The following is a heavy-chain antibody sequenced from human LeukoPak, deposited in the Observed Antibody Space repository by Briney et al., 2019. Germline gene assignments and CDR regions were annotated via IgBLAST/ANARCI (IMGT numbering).Heavy chain of an antibody. CDR1: GFTFSSYS. J-gene: IGHJ4*02. Sequence: GGSLRLSCAASGFTFSSYSMNWVRQAPGKGREWVSSISSSSSYIYYADSVKGRFTISRDNAKNSLYLQMNSLRAEDTAVYYCAPLSGWYGGRVDYWGQGTLVTVSS. CDR3: APLSGWYGGRVDY. D-gene: IGHD6-13*01. CDR2: ISSSSSYI. V-gene: IGHV3-21*01.